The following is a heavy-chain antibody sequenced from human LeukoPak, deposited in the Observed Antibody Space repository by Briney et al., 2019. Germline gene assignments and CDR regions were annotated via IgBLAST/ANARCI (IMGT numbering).Heavy chain of an antibody. CDR3: ASLRSGGSCFPNPGCYYYMDV. CDR1: GFSISNDNW. V-gene: IGHV4-4*02. Sequence: SETLSLTCSLSGFSISNDNWWSWVRQPPGKGLEWIGEIFHSGSTNYNPSLKSRVTISGDKNKNQSSVKLSSVTAADTAVYYCASLRSGGSCFPNPGCYYYMDVCGKGTTVTISS. CDR2: IFHSGST. J-gene: IGHJ6*03. D-gene: IGHD2-15*01.